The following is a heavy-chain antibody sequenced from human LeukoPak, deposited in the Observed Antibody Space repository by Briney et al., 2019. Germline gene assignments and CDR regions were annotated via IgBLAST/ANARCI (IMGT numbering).Heavy chain of an antibody. J-gene: IGHJ4*02. D-gene: IGHD3-3*01. CDR2: INHSGST. Sequence: AETLSLTCAVYGASLSGYYWIWIRQPPGKGGEWIGEINHSGSTNYNPSLKRRVTISVDTSKNQFSLKLSSVTAADTAVYYCARSLRLRFLELGYWGQGTLVTVSS. V-gene: IGHV4-34*01. CDR1: GASLSGYY. CDR3: ARSLRLRFLELGY.